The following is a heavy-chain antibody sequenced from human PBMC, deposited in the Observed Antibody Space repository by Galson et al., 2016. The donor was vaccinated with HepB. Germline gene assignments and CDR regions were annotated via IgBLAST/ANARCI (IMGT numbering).Heavy chain of an antibody. V-gene: IGHV5-51*03. CDR2: IYPGDSDT. D-gene: IGHD2-2*02. CDR3: ARERCNTKSCRYDHYYAMDV. CDR1: GYTFTNYW. Sequence: QSGAEVKKPGESLRISCQGSGYTFTNYWIGWVRQMPGKGLEWMGVIYPGDSDTKYSPSFQGQVTISADKSINTAYLQWSSLKASDTAVYYCARERCNTKSCRYDHYYAMDVWGQGTTVTVYS. J-gene: IGHJ6*02.